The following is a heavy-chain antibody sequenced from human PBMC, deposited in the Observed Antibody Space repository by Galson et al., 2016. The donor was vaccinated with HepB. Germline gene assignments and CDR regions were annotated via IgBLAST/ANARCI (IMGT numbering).Heavy chain of an antibody. J-gene: IGHJ4*02. CDR1: GGSISSGNW. Sequence: ETLSLTCAVSGGSISSGNWWSWVRQPPGKGLEWIGEIHHSGNPNYNSSLKSRVTISVDKSKRQVSLRLRSVTAADTAVYYCATSGGPTWGSFDYWGQGTLVTVSS. CDR3: ATSGGPTWGSFDY. V-gene: IGHV4-4*02. D-gene: IGHD7-27*01. CDR2: IHHSGNP.